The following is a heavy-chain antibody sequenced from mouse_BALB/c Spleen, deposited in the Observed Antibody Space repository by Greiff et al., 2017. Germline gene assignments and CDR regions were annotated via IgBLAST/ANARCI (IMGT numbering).Heavy chain of an antibody. Sequence: QVQLQQPGAELVKPGASVKLSCKASGYTFTSYWMHWVKQRPGQGLEWIGEIDPSDSYTNYNQKFKGKATLTVDKSSSTAYMQLSSLTSEDSAVYYCARRTGTDAMDYWGQGTSVTVSA. D-gene: IGHD4-1*01. V-gene: IGHV1-69*02. CDR2: IDPSDSYT. J-gene: IGHJ4*01. CDR1: GYTFTSYW. CDR3: ARRTGTDAMDY.